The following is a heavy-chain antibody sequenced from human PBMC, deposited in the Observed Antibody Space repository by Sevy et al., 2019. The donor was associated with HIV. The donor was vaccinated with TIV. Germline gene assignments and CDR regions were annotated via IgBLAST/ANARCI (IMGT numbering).Heavy chain of an antibody. J-gene: IGHJ4*02. CDR2: IKQDGSDK. D-gene: IGHD7-27*01. Sequence: GGSLRLSCAASGFTFNNYWMTWVRQAPGKGLEWVANIKQDGSDKYYMESVKGRINISRDNTKNSLYLQLNSLRAEDTAVYYCARSWDYWGQMGYWGQGTLVTVSS. V-gene: IGHV3-7*03. CDR1: GFTFNNYW. CDR3: ARSWDYWGQMGY.